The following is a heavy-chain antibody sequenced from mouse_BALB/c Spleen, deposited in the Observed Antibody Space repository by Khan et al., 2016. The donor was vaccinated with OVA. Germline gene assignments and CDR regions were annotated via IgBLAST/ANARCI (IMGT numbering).Heavy chain of an antibody. D-gene: IGHD1-3*01. J-gene: IGHJ2*01. CDR1: GFSLTSYG. CDR3: ARLEDI. V-gene: IGHV2-9*02. CDR2: IWAGGST. Sequence: VQLQESGPGLVAPSQSLSITCTVSGFSLTSYGVHWVRQPPGKGLEWLGVIWAGGSTNYNSAIMSRLSISKDNSKSQVFLKMNSLQTEDTAMYYCARLEDIWGQGTTLTVSS.